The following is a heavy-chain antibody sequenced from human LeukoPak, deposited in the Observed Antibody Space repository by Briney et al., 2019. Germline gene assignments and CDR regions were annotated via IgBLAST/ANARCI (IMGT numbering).Heavy chain of an antibody. Sequence: GGSLRLSCAASGLTFSSYSMNWVRQAPGKGLEWVSSISSSSSYIYYADSVKGRFTISRDNAKNSLYLQMNSLRAEDTAVYYCARQGSTGFDYWGQGTLVTVSS. CDR1: GLTFSSYS. V-gene: IGHV3-21*01. CDR2: ISSSSSYI. J-gene: IGHJ4*02. CDR3: ARQGSTGFDY. D-gene: IGHD1-1*01.